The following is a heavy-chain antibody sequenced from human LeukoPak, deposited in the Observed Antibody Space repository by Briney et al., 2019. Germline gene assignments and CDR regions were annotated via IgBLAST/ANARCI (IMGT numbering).Heavy chain of an antibody. J-gene: IGHJ4*02. CDR1: GGSISSSSYY. CDR2: IYYSGST. D-gene: IGHD3-10*01. CDR3: ARASGSGSYYFGY. Sequence: KSSETLSLTCTVSGGSISSSSYYRGWIRQPPGKGLEWIGSIYYSGSTYYNPSLKSRVTISVDTSKNQFSLKLSSVTAADTAVYYCARASGSGSYYFGYWGQGTLVTVSS. V-gene: IGHV4-39*07.